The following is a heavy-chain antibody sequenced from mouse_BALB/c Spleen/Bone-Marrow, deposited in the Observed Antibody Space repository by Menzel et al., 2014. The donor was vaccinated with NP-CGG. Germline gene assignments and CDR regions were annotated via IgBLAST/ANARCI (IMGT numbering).Heavy chain of an antibody. CDR1: GYSITSGYS. Sequence: EVQLQQSGPDLVKPSQSLSLTCTVTGYSITSGYSWHWIRQFPGNKLEWMGYIHHSGSTNYNPSLRSRISITRDTSKNQFFLHLNSVTTEDTATYYCTSYGNYWYFNVGGAGTTVTVSS. CDR3: TSYGNYWYFNV. D-gene: IGHD2-1*01. V-gene: IGHV3-1*02. J-gene: IGHJ1*01. CDR2: IHHSGST.